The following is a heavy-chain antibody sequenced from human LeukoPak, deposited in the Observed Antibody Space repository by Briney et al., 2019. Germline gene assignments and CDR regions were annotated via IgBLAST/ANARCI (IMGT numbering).Heavy chain of an antibody. Sequence: GGSLRLSCAASGFTVSSNYMSWVRQAPGKGLEWVSVIYSGGSTYYADSVKGRFTISRDNSKNTLYLQMNSLRAEDTAVYYCASGIVGATIFDYWGQGTLVTVSS. V-gene: IGHV3-66*01. J-gene: IGHJ4*02. CDR2: IYSGGST. CDR1: GFTVSSNY. D-gene: IGHD1-26*01. CDR3: ASGIVGATIFDY.